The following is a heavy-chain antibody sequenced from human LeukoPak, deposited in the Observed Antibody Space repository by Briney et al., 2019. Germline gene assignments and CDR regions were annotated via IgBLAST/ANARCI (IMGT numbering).Heavy chain of an antibody. D-gene: IGHD4-23*01. Sequence: PGGSLRLSCAASGFTFSSYGMHWVRQAPGKGLEWVAFIRYDGSNKYYADYVKGRFTISRDNSKNTLYLQMNSLRAEDTAVYYCAKDFGNSFDYWGLGTLVTVSS. J-gene: IGHJ4*02. CDR2: IRYDGSNK. V-gene: IGHV3-30*02. CDR3: AKDFGNSFDY. CDR1: GFTFSSYG.